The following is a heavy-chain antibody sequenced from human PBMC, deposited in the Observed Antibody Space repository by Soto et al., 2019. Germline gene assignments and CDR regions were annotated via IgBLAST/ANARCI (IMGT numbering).Heavy chain of an antibody. CDR1: GGSFRDYH. J-gene: IGHJ6*03. V-gene: IGHV4-34*01. CDR2: INHSGST. Sequence: QVQLQQWGAGLLKPSKTVSLTCAVYGGSFRDYHWSWIRQPPGKGLEWIGEINHSGSTNYHPSLKSRVTISLDTSKNQFSLKLSSVTAADTAVYYCARCVTTDRGLTANYYYYYMDVWGKGTTVTVSS. D-gene: IGHD3-10*01. CDR3: ARCVTTDRGLTANYYYYYMDV.